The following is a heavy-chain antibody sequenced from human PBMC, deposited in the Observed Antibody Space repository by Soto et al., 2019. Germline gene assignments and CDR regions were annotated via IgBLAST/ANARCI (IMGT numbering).Heavy chain of an antibody. Sequence: QVQLVQSGAEVKKPGSSLKVSCKASGGTFSTSTFTWVRQAPGQGLEWMGRTIPLLNVADYAQDFQGRLKITADKPTSTTYMELTSLTAKDSAVYYCARDSPIGSTFSGYDAIDSWGQGTLVTVSS. CDR2: TIPLLNVA. J-gene: IGHJ4*02. CDR1: GGTFSTST. D-gene: IGHD5-12*01. V-gene: IGHV1-69*08. CDR3: ARDSPIGSTFSGYDAIDS.